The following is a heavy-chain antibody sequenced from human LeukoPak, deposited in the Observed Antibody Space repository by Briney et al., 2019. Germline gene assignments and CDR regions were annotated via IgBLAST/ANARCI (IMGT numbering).Heavy chain of an antibody. Sequence: SGGSLRLSCAASGFTFSSYSMNWVRQALGKGLEWVSSISSSSSYIYYADSVKGRFTISRDNAKNSLYLQMNSLRAEDTAVYYCARDRWEQSTNWFDPWGQGTLVTVSS. J-gene: IGHJ5*02. D-gene: IGHD1-26*01. CDR1: GFTFSSYS. CDR2: ISSSSSYI. V-gene: IGHV3-21*01. CDR3: ARDRWEQSTNWFDP.